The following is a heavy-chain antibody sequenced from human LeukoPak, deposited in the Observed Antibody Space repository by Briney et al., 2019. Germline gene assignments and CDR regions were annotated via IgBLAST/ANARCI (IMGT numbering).Heavy chain of an antibody. V-gene: IGHV4-59*08. CDR3: ATQYYDYWFDP. CDR2: IYYSGST. J-gene: IGHJ5*02. CDR1: GGSISSYY. D-gene: IGHD3-3*01. Sequence: SETLSLTCTVSGGSISSYYWSWIRQPPGKGLEWIGYIYYSGSTNYNPSLKSRVTISVDTSKNQFSLKLSSVTAADTAVYYCATQYYDYWFDPWGQGTLVTVSS.